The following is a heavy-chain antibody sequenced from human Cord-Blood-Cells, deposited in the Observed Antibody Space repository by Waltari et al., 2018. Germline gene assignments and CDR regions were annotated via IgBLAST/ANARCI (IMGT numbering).Heavy chain of an antibody. CDR3: AGGHDYVWGSYRYYFDY. Sequence: KPGSSVKVSCKASGGTFSSYAISWVRQAPGQGLEWMGGIIPIFGTANYAQKFQGRVTITADESTSTAYMELSSLRSEDPAVYYCAGGHDYVWGSYRYYFDYWGQGTLVTVSS. CDR1: GGTFSSYA. D-gene: IGHD3-16*02. CDR2: IIPIFGTA. V-gene: IGHV1-69*01. J-gene: IGHJ4*02.